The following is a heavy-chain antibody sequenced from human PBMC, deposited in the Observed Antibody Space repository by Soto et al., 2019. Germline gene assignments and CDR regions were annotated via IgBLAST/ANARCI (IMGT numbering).Heavy chain of an antibody. V-gene: IGHV3-74*01. D-gene: IGHD6-25*01. Sequence: GGSLRLSCAVSGFTFGTYWMHWVRQVPGKGLVWVARISSDGSGTSYADSVRGRFTISRDNAKNTLFLQMNSLGADDSALYYCSRGERSHFDSWGPGTLVTVSS. J-gene: IGHJ4*02. CDR3: SRGERSHFDS. CDR2: ISSDGSGT. CDR1: GFTFGTYW.